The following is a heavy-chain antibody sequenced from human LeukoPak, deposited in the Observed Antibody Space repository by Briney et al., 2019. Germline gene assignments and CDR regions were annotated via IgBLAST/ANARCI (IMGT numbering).Heavy chain of an antibody. J-gene: IGHJ4*02. CDR3: VKTGSGWFGDY. Sequence: GRSLRLSRAASGFSFSGHAMHWVRQAPGKGLEWVAVIRYDGDIKYYADSVKGRFTISRDNSRNTLYLQMNSLRAEDTAVYYCVKTGSGWFGDYWGQGTLVTVSS. CDR2: IRYDGDIK. D-gene: IGHD6-19*01. V-gene: IGHV3-30*18. CDR1: GFSFSGHA.